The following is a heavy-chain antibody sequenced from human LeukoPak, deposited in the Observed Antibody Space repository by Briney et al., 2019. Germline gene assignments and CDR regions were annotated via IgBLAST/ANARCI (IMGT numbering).Heavy chain of an antibody. CDR3: ARDAYCGGDCYSGYYYGMDV. D-gene: IGHD2-21*02. V-gene: IGHV3-33*01. CDR1: GFTFSSYG. CDR2: IWYDGSNK. J-gene: IGHJ6*02. Sequence: GGSLRLPCAASGFTFSSYGMHWVRQAPGKGLEWVAVIWYDGSNKYYADSVKGRFTISRDNSKNTLYLQMNSLRAEDTAVYYCARDAYCGGDCYSGYYYGMDVWGQGTTVTVSS.